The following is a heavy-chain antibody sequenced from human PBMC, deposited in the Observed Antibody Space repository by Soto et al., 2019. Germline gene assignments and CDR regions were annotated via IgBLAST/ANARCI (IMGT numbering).Heavy chain of an antibody. Sequence: SETLSLTCTVSGGSVSSGSYYWSWIRQPPGKGLEWIGYIYYSGSTNYNPSLKSRVTISVDTSKKQFSLKLSSVTAADTAVYYCARWWGRGRVVPAALPYAFDIWGQGTKVTVSS. V-gene: IGHV4-61*01. CDR3: ARWWGRGRVVPAALPYAFDI. D-gene: IGHD2-2*01. J-gene: IGHJ3*02. CDR1: GGSVSSGSYY. CDR2: IYYSGST.